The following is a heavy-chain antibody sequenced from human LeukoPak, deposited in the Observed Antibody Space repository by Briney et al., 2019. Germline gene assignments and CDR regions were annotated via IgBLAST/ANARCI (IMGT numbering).Heavy chain of an antibody. D-gene: IGHD1-26*01. V-gene: IGHV3-23*01. J-gene: IGHJ4*02. CDR2: ISGSRGST. CDR1: GFTFSSYA. Sequence: GGSLRLSCAASGFTFSSYAMSWVRQAPGKGLEWVSAISGSRGSTYYADSVKGRFTISRDNSKNTLYLQMNSLRAEDTAVYYCAKDSVYRYSGSYWTDLYYFDYWGQGTLVTVSS. CDR3: AKDSVYRYSGSYWTDLYYFDY.